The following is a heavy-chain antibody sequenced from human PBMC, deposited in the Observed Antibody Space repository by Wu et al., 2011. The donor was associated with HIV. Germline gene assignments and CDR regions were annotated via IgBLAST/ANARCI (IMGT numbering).Heavy chain of an antibody. CDR2: MNPNSGNT. CDR1: GYTFTSYD. Sequence: QVQLVQSGAEVTKPGASVKVSCKASGYTFTSYDINWVRQATGQGLEWMGWMNPNSGNTGYAQKFQGRVTMTRNTSISTAYMELSSLRSEDTAVYYCARGLGDFWSGWAEYMDVWGKGTTVTVSS. J-gene: IGHJ6*03. V-gene: IGHV1-8*02. CDR3: ARGLGDFWSGWAEYMDV. D-gene: IGHD3-3*01.